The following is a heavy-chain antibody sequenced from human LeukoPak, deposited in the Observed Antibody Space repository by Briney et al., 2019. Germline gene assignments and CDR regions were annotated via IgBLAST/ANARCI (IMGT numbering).Heavy chain of an antibody. CDR3: ARSAKVEMVTINFDY. J-gene: IGHJ4*02. D-gene: IGHD5-24*01. V-gene: IGHV1-69*04. CDR1: GGTFSSYA. CDR2: IIPILGIA. Sequence: ASVKVSCKASGGTFSSYAISWVRQAPGQGLEWMGRIIPILGIANYAQKFQGRVTITADKSTSTAYMELSSLRSEDTAVYYCARSAKVEMVTINFDYWGQGTLVTVSS.